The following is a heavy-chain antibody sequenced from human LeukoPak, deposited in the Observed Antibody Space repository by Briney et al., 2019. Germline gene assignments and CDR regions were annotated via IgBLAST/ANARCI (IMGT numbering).Heavy chain of an antibody. CDR2: IYYSGST. CDR1: GGSIGSSSYY. D-gene: IGHD3-22*01. CDR3: ARCSIVVVGDENFDY. Sequence: SETLSLTCTVSGGSIGSSSYYWGWIRQPPGKGLEWIGSIYYSGSTYYNPSLKSRVTISVDTSKNQFSLKLSSVTAADTAVYYCARCSIVVVGDENFDYWGQGTLVTVSS. J-gene: IGHJ4*02. V-gene: IGHV4-39*07.